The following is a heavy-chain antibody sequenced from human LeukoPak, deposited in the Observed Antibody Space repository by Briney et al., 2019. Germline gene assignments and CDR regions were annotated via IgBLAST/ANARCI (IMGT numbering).Heavy chain of an antibody. V-gene: IGHV4-34*01. D-gene: IGHD3-10*01. J-gene: IGHJ5*02. CDR3: ARCGTDYGSESWRWFDP. Sequence: SETLSLTCAVYGGSFSGYYWSWIRQPPGKGLEWIGEINHSGSTNYNPSLKSRVTISVDTSKNQFSLKLSSVTAADTAVYYCARCGTDYGSESWRWFDPWGQGTLVTVSS. CDR1: GGSFSGYY. CDR2: INHSGST.